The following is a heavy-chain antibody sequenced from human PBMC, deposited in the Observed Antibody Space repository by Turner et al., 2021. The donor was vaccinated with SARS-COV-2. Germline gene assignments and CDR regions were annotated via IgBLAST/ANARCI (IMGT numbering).Heavy chain of an antibody. Sequence: QLQLQESGPGLVKPSETLSLTCTVSGGTLSSSNYYWGWIRQPPGKGLEWIGSIDYSGSTDYNPSLKSRVTISVDTSKNQFSLKLSSVTAADTAVYYCARLLNPGSYYYYYYGMDVWGQGTTVTVSS. CDR1: GGTLSSSNYY. CDR3: ARLLNPGSYYYYYYGMDV. CDR2: IDYSGST. D-gene: IGHD3-10*01. J-gene: IGHJ6*02. V-gene: IGHV4-39*01.